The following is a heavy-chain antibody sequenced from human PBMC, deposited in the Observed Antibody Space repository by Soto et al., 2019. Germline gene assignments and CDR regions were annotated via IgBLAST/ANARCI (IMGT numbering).Heavy chain of an antibody. D-gene: IGHD5-18*01. CDR2: INHSGST. Sequence: QVQLQQWGAGLLKPSETLSLTCAVYGGSFSGYYWSWIRQPPGKGLEWIGEINHSGSTNYNPSLKSRVPISVDTSKNQFSLKLSSVTAADTAVYYCARGLGYSYGYNWFDPWGQGTLVTVSS. CDR3: ARGLGYSYGYNWFDP. J-gene: IGHJ5*02. V-gene: IGHV4-34*01. CDR1: GGSFSGYY.